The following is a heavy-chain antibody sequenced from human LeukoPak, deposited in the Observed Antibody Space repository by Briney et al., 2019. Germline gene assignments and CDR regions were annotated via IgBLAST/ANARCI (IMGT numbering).Heavy chain of an antibody. J-gene: IGHJ4*02. V-gene: IGHV4-59*01. D-gene: IGHD2-8*01. CDR3: TRVVNGGHFDS. CDR2: VYHTGTF. Sequence: PSETLSLTCSVSGASTNDYYWTWIRQPPGKGLEWIGYVYHTGTFGYHPSLKSRVAMSLDTSKNQVSLNLRSVTAADTAVYFCTRVVNGGHFDSWGQGTLVTVSS. CDR1: GASTNDYY.